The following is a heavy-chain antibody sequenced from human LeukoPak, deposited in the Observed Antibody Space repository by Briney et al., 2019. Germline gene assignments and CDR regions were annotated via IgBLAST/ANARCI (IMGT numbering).Heavy chain of an antibody. CDR1: GGSGGSISNYY. CDR3: ARDRLRGGDLDH. V-gene: IGHV4-59*01. D-gene: IGHD2-21*01. J-gene: IGHJ4*02. CDR2: IYYSGTT. Sequence: SETLSLTCTVSGGSGGSISNYYWSWIRQPPGKELEWIGNIYYSGTTNYNPSLKSRVTISVDTSKNQFSLKLNSVTAADTAVYYCARDRLRGGDLDHWGQGTLVTVSS.